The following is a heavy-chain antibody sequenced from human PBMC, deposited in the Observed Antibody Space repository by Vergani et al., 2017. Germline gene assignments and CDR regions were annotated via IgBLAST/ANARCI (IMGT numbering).Heavy chain of an antibody. J-gene: IGHJ6*02. CDR1: GYTFTSYG. D-gene: IGHD4-23*01. CDR2: ICAYNGKT. CDR3: AYGGTLVTPDYYYYGMDV. V-gene: IGHV1-18*01. Sequence: QVQLVQSGAEVKKPGASVKVSCKASGYTFTSYGISWVRQAPGQGLEWMGWICAYNGKTHYAQKLQVRVTMTTDTSTSTAYMELRSLRTDDTAVYYCAYGGTLVTPDYYYYGMDVWGQGTTVTVSS.